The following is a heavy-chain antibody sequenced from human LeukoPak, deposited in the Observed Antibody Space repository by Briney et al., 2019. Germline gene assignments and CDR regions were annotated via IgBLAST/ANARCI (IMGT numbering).Heavy chain of an antibody. CDR3: ARRPTGDPKFDY. J-gene: IGHJ4*02. CDR2: ISTTSGFT. CDR1: GFTFSDYY. Sequence: GGSLRLSCAASGFTFSDYYMTWIRRAPGKGLEWVSYISTTSGFTRYADAVTGRFTISRDNAKNSLYLQMDTLRAEDTAVYYCARRPTGDPKFDYWGQGTLVTVSS. D-gene: IGHD7-27*01. V-gene: IGHV3-11*03.